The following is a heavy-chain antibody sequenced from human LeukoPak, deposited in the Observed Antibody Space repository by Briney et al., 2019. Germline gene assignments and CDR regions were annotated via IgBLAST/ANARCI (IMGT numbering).Heavy chain of an antibody. CDR2: IIPIIGTA. Sequence: ASVKVSCTASGCTFSSYAISWVRQAPGQGLEWMGGIIPIIGTANYAQKFQGRVTITADKSTSTAYMELSSLRSEDTAVYYCARQLAAAATNWFAPWGQGTLVTVSS. CDR1: GCTFSSYA. J-gene: IGHJ5*02. D-gene: IGHD6-13*01. CDR3: ARQLAAAATNWFAP. V-gene: IGHV1-69*06.